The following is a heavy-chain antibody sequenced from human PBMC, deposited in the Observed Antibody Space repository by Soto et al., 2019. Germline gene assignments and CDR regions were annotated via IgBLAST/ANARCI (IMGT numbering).Heavy chain of an antibody. V-gene: IGHV3-48*02. Sequence: GGSLRLSCAASGFTFSSYSMNWVRQAPGKGLEWVSYISSSSSTIYYADSVKGRFTISRDNAKNSLYLQMNSLRDEDTAVYYCARDWGVSGYSYGYPHYYGMDVWGQGTTVTVSS. CDR3: ARDWGVSGYSYGYPHYYGMDV. D-gene: IGHD5-18*01. CDR1: GFTFSSYS. J-gene: IGHJ6*02. CDR2: ISSSSSTI.